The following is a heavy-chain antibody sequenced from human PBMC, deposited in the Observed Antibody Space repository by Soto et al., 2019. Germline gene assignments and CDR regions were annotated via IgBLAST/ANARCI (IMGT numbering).Heavy chain of an antibody. Sequence: GGSLRLSCAASGFTFSSYWMSWVRQAPGKGLEWVANIKQDGSEKYYVDSVKGRFTISRDNAKNSLYLQMNSLRAEDTAVYYCASSSPTLYYYYGMDVWGQGTTVTVSS. CDR3: ASSSPTLYYYYGMDV. V-gene: IGHV3-7*05. CDR1: GFTFSSYW. J-gene: IGHJ6*02. CDR2: IKQDGSEK. D-gene: IGHD6-13*01.